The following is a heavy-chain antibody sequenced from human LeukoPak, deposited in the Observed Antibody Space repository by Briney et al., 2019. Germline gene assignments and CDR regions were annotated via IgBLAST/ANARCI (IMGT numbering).Heavy chain of an antibody. Sequence: SETLSLTCTVSGGSISSYYWSWIRQPAGKGLEWIGTLYHSGSSYYNPSLRSRLTISVDTSKNQFSLKLTSVTAADTAMYYCASSNYYDSSGYLKAFDYWGQGTLVTVSS. J-gene: IGHJ4*02. CDR1: GGSISSYY. CDR2: LYHSGSS. V-gene: IGHV4-59*08. D-gene: IGHD3-22*01. CDR3: ASSNYYDSSGYLKAFDY.